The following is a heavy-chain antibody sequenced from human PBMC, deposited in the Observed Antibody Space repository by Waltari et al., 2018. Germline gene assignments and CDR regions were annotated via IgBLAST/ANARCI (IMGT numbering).Heavy chain of an antibody. Sequence: QVRLRESGPGLVKSSETLTLTCEVSGDSISSGFYWAWIRQSPGKGPEWIGSVYQTGTSFYNPSLKDRVTMSVDTSKKLFSLSLSSVTAADTAVYYCARATCSHGGCSMYYFYYYMDVWGKGITVTVSS. J-gene: IGHJ6*03. CDR1: GDSISSGFY. CDR2: VYQTGTS. CDR3: ARATCSHGGCSMYYFYYYMDV. V-gene: IGHV4-38-2*01. D-gene: IGHD1-26*01.